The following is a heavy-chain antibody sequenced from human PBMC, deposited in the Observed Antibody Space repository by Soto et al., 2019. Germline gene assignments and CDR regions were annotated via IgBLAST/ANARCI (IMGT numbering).Heavy chain of an antibody. CDR3: ARARANSRSFDY. D-gene: IGHD1-26*01. CDR2: IYYSGST. CDR1: GGSMSSYY. V-gene: IGHV4-59*08. J-gene: IGHJ4*02. Sequence: SETLSLTCTVSGGSMSSYYWSWIRQPPGKGLEWIGYIYYSGSTNYNPSLKSRVTISVDTSKNQFSLKLSSVTAADTAVYYCARARANSRSFDYWGQGTLVTVSS.